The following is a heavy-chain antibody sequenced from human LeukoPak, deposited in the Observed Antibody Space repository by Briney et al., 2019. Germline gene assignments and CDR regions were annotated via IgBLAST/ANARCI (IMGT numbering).Heavy chain of an antibody. Sequence: GGSLRLSCAASGFTFSSYGMHWVRQAPGKGLEWVAFIRYDGSNKYYADSVKGRFTISRDNSKNTLYLQMNSLRAEDTAVYYCARDWGWFGELFLYYFDYWGQGTLVTVSS. CDR1: GFTFSSYG. D-gene: IGHD3-10*01. V-gene: IGHV3-30*02. J-gene: IGHJ4*02. CDR3: ARDWGWFGELFLYYFDY. CDR2: IRYDGSNK.